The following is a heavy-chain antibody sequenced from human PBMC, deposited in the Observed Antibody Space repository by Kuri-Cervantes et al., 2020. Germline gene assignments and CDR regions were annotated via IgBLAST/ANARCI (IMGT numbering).Heavy chain of an antibody. CDR2: IFSNDEK. J-gene: IGHJ4*02. CDR1: GFSLSNARMG. Sequence: SGPTLVKPTETLTLTCTVSGFSLSNARMGVSWIRQPPGKALEWLAHIFSNDEKSYSTSLKSRLTISKDTSKSQVVLTMTNMDPVDTATYYCARTYCSGGSCWGFDYWGQGTLVTVSS. CDR3: ARTYCSGGSCWGFDY. D-gene: IGHD2-15*01. V-gene: IGHV2-26*01.